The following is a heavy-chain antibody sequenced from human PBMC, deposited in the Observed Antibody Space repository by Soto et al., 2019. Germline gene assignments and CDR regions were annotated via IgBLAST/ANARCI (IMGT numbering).Heavy chain of an antibody. CDR2: IYYSGST. D-gene: IGHD5-18*01. V-gene: IGHV4-39*01. CDR1: GVSIISSSYC. CDR3: ASVPIQLWVQHDY. J-gene: IGHJ4*02. Sequence: PSETLSLTCTVSGVSIISSSYCLGWIRKPPGKGLEWIGSIYYSGSTYYNPSLKSRVTISVDTSKNQFSLKLSSVTAADTAVYYCASVPIQLWVQHDYWGQGTLLTVSS.